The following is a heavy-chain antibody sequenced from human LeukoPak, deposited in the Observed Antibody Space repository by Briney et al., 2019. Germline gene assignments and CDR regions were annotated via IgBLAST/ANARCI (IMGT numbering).Heavy chain of an antibody. V-gene: IGHV1-18*01. CDR1: GYTFSTYG. J-gene: IGHJ4*02. Sequence: GASVKVSCKTPGYTFSTYGITWVRQAPGQGFQWMGWISAHSGNTKYAENFQGRISLTTDTSATTAYMELRSLTSDDTAVYYCARDLSSGGWTLEFDYWGQGSLVTVAS. CDR3: ARDLSSGGWTLEFDY. D-gene: IGHD1-1*01. CDR2: ISAHSGNT.